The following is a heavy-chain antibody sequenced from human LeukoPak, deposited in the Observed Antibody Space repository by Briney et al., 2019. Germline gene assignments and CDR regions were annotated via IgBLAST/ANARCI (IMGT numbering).Heavy chain of an antibody. CDR2: IKQDGSEK. CDR1: GFTFTYYW. Sequence: PGGSLRLSCEVSGFTFTYYWMSWVRQAPGKGLEWVANIKQDGSEKFYVDSVKGRFTISRDNAKNSLFLQLNSLRVEDTAVYYCSRGPLYEVPYYQHYYGLDVWGQGTTVAVSS. J-gene: IGHJ6*02. V-gene: IGHV3-7*03. D-gene: IGHD2-2*02. CDR3: SRGPLYEVPYYQHYYGLDV.